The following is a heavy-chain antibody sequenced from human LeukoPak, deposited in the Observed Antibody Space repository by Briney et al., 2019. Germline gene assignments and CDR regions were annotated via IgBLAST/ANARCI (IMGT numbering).Heavy chain of an antibody. CDR2: IWYDGSNK. V-gene: IGHV3-33*01. J-gene: IGHJ4*02. CDR1: GFTFSSYG. CDR3: AREGRVTMIVVALDY. Sequence: GRSLRLSCAASGFTFSSYGMHGVRQAPGKGLEWVAVIWYDGSNKYYADSVKGRFTISRDNSKNTLYLQMNSLRAEDTAVYYCAREGRVTMIVVALDYWGQGTLVTVSS. D-gene: IGHD3-22*01.